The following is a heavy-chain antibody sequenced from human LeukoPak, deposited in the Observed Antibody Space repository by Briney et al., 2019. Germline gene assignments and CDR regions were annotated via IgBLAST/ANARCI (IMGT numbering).Heavy chain of an antibody. Sequence: SETLSLTCTVSGGSISSYYWSWIRQPPGKGLEWIGYIFHRGGTSYNPSLKSRILFSVDTSQNQFSLKLNSVTAADTAVYYCVREILYCSGGSCYRGPFDNWGQGTLVTVSA. V-gene: IGHV4-30-4*08. J-gene: IGHJ4*02. CDR3: VREILYCSGGSCYRGPFDN. D-gene: IGHD2-15*01. CDR2: IFHRGGT. CDR1: GGSISSYY.